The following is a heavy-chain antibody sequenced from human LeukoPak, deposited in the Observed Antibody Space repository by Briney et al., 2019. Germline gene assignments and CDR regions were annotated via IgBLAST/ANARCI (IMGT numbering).Heavy chain of an antibody. D-gene: IGHD6-13*01. CDR2: IYHSGST. V-gene: IGHV4-38-2*01. Sequence: PSETLSLXCAVSGYSSSSGYYWGWIRQPPGKGLAWIGSIYHSGSTYYNPSLKSRVTISVDTSKNQFSLKLSSVTAADTAVYYCARHLGIAAAGLLYYFDYWGQGTLVTVSS. CDR3: ARHLGIAAAGLLYYFDY. J-gene: IGHJ4*02. CDR1: GYSSSSGYY.